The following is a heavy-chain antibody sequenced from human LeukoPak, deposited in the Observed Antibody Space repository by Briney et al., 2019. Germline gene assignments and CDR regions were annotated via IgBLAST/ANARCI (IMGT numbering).Heavy chain of an antibody. CDR3: ARDLEAVAGTGVFDY. Sequence: ASVKVSCKASGYTFTSYYMHWVRQAPGQGLEWMGIINPSGGSTSYAQKFQGRVTMTRDTSTSTVYMELSSLRSEGTAVYYCARDLEAVAGTGVFDYWGQGTLVTVSS. D-gene: IGHD6-19*01. CDR1: GYTFTSYY. J-gene: IGHJ4*02. CDR2: INPSGGST. V-gene: IGHV1-46*01.